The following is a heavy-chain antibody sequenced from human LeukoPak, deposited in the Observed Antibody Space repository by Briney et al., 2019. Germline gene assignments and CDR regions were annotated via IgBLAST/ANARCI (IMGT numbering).Heavy chain of an antibody. CDR2: ISAYNGNT. V-gene: IGHV1-18*01. Sequence: GASVKVSCKASGYTLTNYGLIWVRQAPGQGLEWMGWISAYNGNTNYAQKLQGRVTMTTDTSTSTAYLELRSLRSDDTAVYYCANTIGARLMYFDYWGQGTLVTVSS. J-gene: IGHJ4*02. D-gene: IGHD6-6*01. CDR3: ANTIGARLMYFDY. CDR1: GYTLTNYG.